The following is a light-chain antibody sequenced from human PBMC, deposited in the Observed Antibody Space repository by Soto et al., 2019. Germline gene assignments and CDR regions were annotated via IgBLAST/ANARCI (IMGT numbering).Light chain of an antibody. J-gene: IGLJ3*02. CDR1: NSDIGDSKY. CDR2: EVS. V-gene: IGLV2-14*01. Sequence: QSALTQPASVSGSPGQSITISCTATNSDIGDSKYVSWYQHHPGKAPKLIIYEVSNRPSGVSNRLSGSKSGNTASLTISGLHTEDEADYYCTSYTGTTTLFGGGTKVTVL. CDR3: TSYTGTTTL.